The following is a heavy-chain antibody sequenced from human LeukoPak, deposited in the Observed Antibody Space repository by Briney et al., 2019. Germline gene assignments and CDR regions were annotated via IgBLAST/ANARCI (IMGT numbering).Heavy chain of an antibody. CDR2: VSSNGDST. CDR1: GFTFSSYA. D-gene: IGHD2-21*01. CDR3: ARRDTYFYFDY. V-gene: IGHV3-64*01. J-gene: IGHJ4*01. Sequence: PGGALRLSCAAAGFTFSSYAMHWVRRAPAKGLEYGSAVSSNGDSTYYANSVKGRVTISRDNSKNTLYLQMGSLRAADMAVYYCARRDTYFYFDYWGQGTLVTVSS.